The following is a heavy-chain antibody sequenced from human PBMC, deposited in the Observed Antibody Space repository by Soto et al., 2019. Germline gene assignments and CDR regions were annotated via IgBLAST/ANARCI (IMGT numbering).Heavy chain of an antibody. CDR2: VFYGGSP. Sequence: SETLSLTCSVSGDSISSTTFYWGWIRQPPGKGLEWVGSVFYGGSPYSGSSLKGRITICLDKPKNQSSLSLTSVTAADTADYYSVQHRHVQPTPSYYYGMDVWGQGTPVTVSS. CDR1: GDSISSTTFY. CDR3: VQHRHVQPTPSYYYGMDV. J-gene: IGHJ6*02. V-gene: IGHV4-39*01.